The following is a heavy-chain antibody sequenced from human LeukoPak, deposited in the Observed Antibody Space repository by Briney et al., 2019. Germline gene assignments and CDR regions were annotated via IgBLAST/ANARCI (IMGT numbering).Heavy chain of an antibody. Sequence: SETLSPTSAVYGGSFSGYYWSWIRQPPGKGLEWIGEINHTGTTNYNPSLKSRVTISVDTSKNQFSLKLSSVTAADTAVYYCARRPRNSGSYDGPSGLDYWGQGTLVTVSS. CDR2: INHTGTT. CDR1: GGSFSGYY. D-gene: IGHD1-26*01. J-gene: IGHJ4*02. V-gene: IGHV4-34*01. CDR3: ARRPRNSGSYDGPSGLDY.